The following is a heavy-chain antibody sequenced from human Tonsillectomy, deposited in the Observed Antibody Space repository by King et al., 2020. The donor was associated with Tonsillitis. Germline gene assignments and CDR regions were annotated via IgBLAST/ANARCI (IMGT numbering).Heavy chain of an antibody. Sequence: QVQLQESGPGLVKPSETLSLTCTVSGGSISRYYWSWIRQPPGKGLEWIGYFYYSGSTNYNPSLKSRVTISVDTPKNQFSLKLTSVTAADTAVYYCARGYANWGQGTLVTVSS. CDR1: GGSISRYY. J-gene: IGHJ4*02. V-gene: IGHV4-59*01. D-gene: IGHD5-12*01. CDR2: FYYSGST. CDR3: ARGYAN.